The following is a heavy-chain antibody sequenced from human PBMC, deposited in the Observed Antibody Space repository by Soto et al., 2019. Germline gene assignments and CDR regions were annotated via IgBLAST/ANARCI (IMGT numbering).Heavy chain of an antibody. CDR1: GGSIGSSKW. CDR3: ASEWIHGY. V-gene: IGHV4-4*02. Sequence: SETLSLTCAVSGGSIGSSKWWSWVRQPPGKGLEWIGEIDHSGSTNYNPSLKSRVTISVDKSENQVSLKLNSVTAADTAVYYCASEWIHGYWGQGTLVTASS. J-gene: IGHJ4*02. CDR2: IDHSGST. D-gene: IGHD5-18*01.